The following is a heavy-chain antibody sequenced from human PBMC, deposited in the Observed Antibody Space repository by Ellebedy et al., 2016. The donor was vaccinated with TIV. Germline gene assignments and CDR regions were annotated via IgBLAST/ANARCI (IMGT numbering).Heavy chain of an antibody. CDR2: VSYIWGT. CDR1: GGSITTGGDY. J-gene: IGHJ4*02. Sequence: MPGGSLRLSCTVSGGSITTGGDYWGWIRQPPGKGLEWIGTVSYIWGTYYNPSLKSRLTMSVDTSENQFSLRLSSVTAADTSVYYCAAYYGGRFDYWGQGTLVTVSS. CDR3: AAYYGGRFDY. V-gene: IGHV4-39*07. D-gene: IGHD4-23*01.